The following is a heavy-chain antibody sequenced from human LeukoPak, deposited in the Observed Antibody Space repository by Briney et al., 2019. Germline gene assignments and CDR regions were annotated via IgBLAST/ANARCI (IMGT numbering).Heavy chain of an antibody. CDR1: GYTFTGYY. J-gene: IGHJ4*02. CDR3: ARDSSLVVANTFDY. D-gene: IGHD5-12*01. CDR2: INPNNGGT. Sequence: ASVKVSCKASGYTFTGYYMHWVRQAPGQGLEWMGWINPNNGGTNYAQKFQGRVTMTRDTSISTAYMELSRLTSDDTAVYYCARDSSLVVANTFDYWGQGTLVTVSS. V-gene: IGHV1-2*02.